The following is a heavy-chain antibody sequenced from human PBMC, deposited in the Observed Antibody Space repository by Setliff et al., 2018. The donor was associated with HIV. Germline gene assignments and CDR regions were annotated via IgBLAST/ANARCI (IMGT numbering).Heavy chain of an antibody. V-gene: IGHV1-8*02. CDR3: ARESGSYYRDLDY. J-gene: IGHJ4*02. D-gene: IGHD1-26*01. Sequence: ASVKVSCKASGYTFTNYDINWVRQAPGQWLEWMGWMNPNSGNTGYAQKFQGRVTMTRNTSIRTAYMELSSLRSEDTAVYYCARESGSYYRDLDYWGQGTLVTVSS. CDR1: GYTFTNYD. CDR2: MNPNSGNT.